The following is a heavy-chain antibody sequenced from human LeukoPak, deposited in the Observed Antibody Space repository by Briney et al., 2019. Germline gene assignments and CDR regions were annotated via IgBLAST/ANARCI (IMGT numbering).Heavy chain of an antibody. D-gene: IGHD3-10*01. CDR3: ARGLLWFGESLTGPYGMDV. Sequence: PGGSLRLSCAASGLTVSSNYMSWVRQAPGKGLEWVSDIYSGGSTYYADSVKGRFTSSRDNSKNTLYLQMNSLRAEDTAVYYRARGLLWFGESLTGPYGMDVWGQGTTVTVSS. CDR1: GLTVSSNY. J-gene: IGHJ6*02. CDR2: IYSGGST. V-gene: IGHV3-66*02.